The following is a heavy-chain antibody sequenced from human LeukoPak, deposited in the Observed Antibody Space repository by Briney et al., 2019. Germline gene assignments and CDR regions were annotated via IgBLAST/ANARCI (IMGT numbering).Heavy chain of an antibody. CDR2: INHSGST. CDR3: AREGYDYDFWSGYYRRFDY. V-gene: IGHV4-34*01. CDR1: GGSFSGYY. Sequence: SETLSLTCAVYGGSFSGYYWSWIRQPPGKGLEWIGEINHSGSTNYNPPLKSRVTISVDTSKNQFSLKLSSVTAADTAVYYCAREGYDYDFWSGYYRRFDYWGQGTLVTVSS. D-gene: IGHD3-3*01. J-gene: IGHJ4*02.